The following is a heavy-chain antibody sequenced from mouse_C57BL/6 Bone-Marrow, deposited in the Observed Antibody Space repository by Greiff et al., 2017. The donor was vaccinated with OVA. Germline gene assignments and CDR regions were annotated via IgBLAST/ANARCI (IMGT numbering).Heavy chain of an antibody. V-gene: IGHV3-8*01. CDR2: ISYSGST. CDR3: GRGRYSNYPDY. J-gene: IGHJ2*01. CDR1: GYSITSDY. D-gene: IGHD2-5*01. Sequence: EVKLMESGPGLAKPSQTLSLTCSVTGYSITSDYWNWIRKFPGNKLEYMGYISYSGSTYYNPSLNSRISITRDTSKNQYYLQLNSVTTEDTATYYCGRGRYSNYPDYWGQGTTLTVSS.